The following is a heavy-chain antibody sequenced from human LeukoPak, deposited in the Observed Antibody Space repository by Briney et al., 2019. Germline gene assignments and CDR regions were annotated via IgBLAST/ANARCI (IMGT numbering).Heavy chain of an antibody. CDR3: ARDRYDYVWGSYRYFDY. D-gene: IGHD3-16*02. V-gene: IGHV4-34*01. CDR2: IYYSGST. J-gene: IGHJ4*02. CDR1: GGSFSGYY. Sequence: SETLSLTCAVYGGSFSGYYWGWIRQPPGKGLEWIGSIYYSGSTYYNPSLKSRVTISVDTSKNQFSLKLSSVTAADTAVYYCARDRYDYVWGSYRYFDYWGQGTLVTVSS.